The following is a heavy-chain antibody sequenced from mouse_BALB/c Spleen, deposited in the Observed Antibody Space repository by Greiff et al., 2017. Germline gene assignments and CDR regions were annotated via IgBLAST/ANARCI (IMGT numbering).Heavy chain of an antibody. Sequence: EVQRVESGGGLVQPGGSLRLSCATSGFTFTDYYMSWVRQPPGKALEWLGFIRNKANGYTTEYSASVKGRFTISRDNSQSILYLQMNTLRAEDSATYYCARDNGQYWGQGTLVTVSA. V-gene: IGHV7-3*02. CDR1: GFTFTDYY. D-gene: IGHD3-1*01. CDR3: ARDNGQY. J-gene: IGHJ3*01. CDR2: IRNKANGYTT.